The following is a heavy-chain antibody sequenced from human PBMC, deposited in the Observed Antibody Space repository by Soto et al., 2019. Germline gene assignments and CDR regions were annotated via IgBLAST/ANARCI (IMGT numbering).Heavy chain of an antibody. CDR3: ARDPSRASYGMDV. J-gene: IGHJ6*02. V-gene: IGHV3-30-3*01. Sequence: GGSLRLSCAASGFTFSSYAMHWVRQAPGKGLEWVAVISYDGSNKYYADSVKGRFTTSRDNSKNTLYLQMNSLRAEDTAVYYCARDPSRASYGMDVWGQGTTVTVSS. CDR1: GFTFSSYA. D-gene: IGHD6-13*01. CDR2: ISYDGSNK.